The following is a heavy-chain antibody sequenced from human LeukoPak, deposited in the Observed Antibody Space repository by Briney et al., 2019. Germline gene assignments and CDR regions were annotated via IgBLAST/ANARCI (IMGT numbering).Heavy chain of an antibody. CDR1: GYTLTELS. Sequence: ASVKVSCKVSGYTLTELSMHWVRQAPGKGLQWMGGFDPEDGETIYAQKFQGRVTMTEDTSTDTAYMELSSLRSEDTAVYYCASIAARPRLYYYYYMDVWGKGTTVTVSS. J-gene: IGHJ6*03. V-gene: IGHV1-24*01. CDR3: ASIAARPRLYYYYYMDV. D-gene: IGHD6-6*01. CDR2: FDPEDGET.